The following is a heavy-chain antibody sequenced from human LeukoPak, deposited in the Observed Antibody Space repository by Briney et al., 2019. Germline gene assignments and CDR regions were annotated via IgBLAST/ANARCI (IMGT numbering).Heavy chain of an antibody. CDR2: IYYSGST. CDR1: GGSISSSSYY. CDR3: ARLAVKYYYGSGSPPRAFDY. V-gene: IGHV4-39*01. Sequence: SETLSLTCTVSGGSISSSSYYWGWIRQPPGKGLEWIGSIYYSGSTYYNPSLKSRVTISVDTSKNQFSLKLSPVTAADTAVYYCARLAVKYYYGSGSPPRAFDYWGQGTLVTVSS. J-gene: IGHJ4*02. D-gene: IGHD3-10*01.